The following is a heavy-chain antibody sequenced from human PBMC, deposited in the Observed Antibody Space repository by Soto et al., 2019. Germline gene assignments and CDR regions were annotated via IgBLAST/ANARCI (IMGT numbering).Heavy chain of an antibody. Sequence: GGSLRLSCAASGFTFSSYGMHWVRQAPGKGLEWVAVIWYDGSNKYYADSVKGRFTISRDNSKNTLYLQMNSLRAEDTAVYYCARDLVVAAIWDYYYYYGMDVWGQGTTVTVSS. CDR2: IWYDGSNK. V-gene: IGHV3-33*01. CDR1: GFTFSSYG. J-gene: IGHJ6*02. D-gene: IGHD2-15*01. CDR3: ARDLVVAAIWDYYYYYGMDV.